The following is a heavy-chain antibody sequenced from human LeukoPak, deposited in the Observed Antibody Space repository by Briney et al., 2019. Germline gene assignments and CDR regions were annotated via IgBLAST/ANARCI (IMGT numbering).Heavy chain of an antibody. Sequence: GGSLRLSCAASGFTVSSNYMSWVRQAPGKGLEWVSVIYSGGSTYYADSVKGRFTISRDNSKNTLYLQMNSLRAEDTAVYYCARGRDLYDSSGYYSEATTYYYYYYMDVWGKGTTVTVSS. V-gene: IGHV3-53*01. D-gene: IGHD3-22*01. CDR2: IYSGGST. CDR3: ARGRDLYDSSGYYSEATTYYYYYYMDV. CDR1: GFTVSSNY. J-gene: IGHJ6*03.